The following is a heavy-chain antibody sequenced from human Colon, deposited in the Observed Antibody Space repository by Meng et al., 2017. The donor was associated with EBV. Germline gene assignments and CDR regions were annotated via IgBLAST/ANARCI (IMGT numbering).Heavy chain of an antibody. Sequence: QLQLQESGPGLPKPSEPLSLTCSVSGDSNTTNGYYWGWIRQSPGKGLEWIGSIFYSGNTYFNPSLKTRVTISVDTSKNQFSLKLSSVTAADTAIYYCARERGGVTRDFDSWGQGALVTVSS. V-gene: IGHV4-39*07. CDR1: GDSNTTNGYY. CDR2: IFYSGNT. D-gene: IGHD3-16*01. CDR3: ARERGGVTRDFDS. J-gene: IGHJ4*02.